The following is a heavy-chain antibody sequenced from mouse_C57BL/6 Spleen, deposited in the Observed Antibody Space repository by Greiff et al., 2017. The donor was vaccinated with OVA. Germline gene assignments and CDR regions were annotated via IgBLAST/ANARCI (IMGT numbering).Heavy chain of an antibody. CDR3: ARGDGNYVFPWFAY. J-gene: IGHJ3*01. D-gene: IGHD2-1*01. CDR2: IDPEDGET. Sequence: EVQLQQSGAELVKPGASVKLSCTASGFNIKDYYMHWVKQRTEQGLEWIGRIDPEDGETKYAPQFQGKATITADTSSNTAYLQLSSLTSEDTAVYYCARGDGNYVFPWFAYWGQGTLVTVSA. CDR1: GFNIKDYY. V-gene: IGHV14-2*01.